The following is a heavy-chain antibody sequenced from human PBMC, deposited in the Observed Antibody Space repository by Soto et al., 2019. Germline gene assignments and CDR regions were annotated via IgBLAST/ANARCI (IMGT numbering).Heavy chain of an antibody. V-gene: IGHV4-59*08. D-gene: IGHD3-10*01. Sequence: QVQLQESGPGLVKPSETLSLTCTVSGGSITNYYCSWFRQPPGKGLEWIGYINYDGYSAYNLSLKGRVTLSMDASKTQSSLMLESVTATDTAVYYCGRHGFGPLHGLVDVWGPGTTVIVSS. CDR2: INYDGYS. CDR3: GRHGFGPLHGLVDV. J-gene: IGHJ6*02. CDR1: GGSITNYY.